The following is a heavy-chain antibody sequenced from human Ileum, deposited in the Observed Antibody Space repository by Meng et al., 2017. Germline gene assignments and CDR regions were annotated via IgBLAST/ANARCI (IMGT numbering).Heavy chain of an antibody. CDR1: GGSISSYY. Sequence: VRSQGSGPGLVKPSEALSLTCPVSGGSISSYYWSWIRQPAGKGLEWIGRIYTSGSTNYNPSLKSRVTMSVDTSKNQFSLKLSSVTAADTAVYYCARDVVPTVTYYYNWFDPWGQGTLVTVSS. CDR3: ARDVVPTVTYYYNWFDP. J-gene: IGHJ5*02. D-gene: IGHD4-17*01. V-gene: IGHV4-4*07. CDR2: IYTSGST.